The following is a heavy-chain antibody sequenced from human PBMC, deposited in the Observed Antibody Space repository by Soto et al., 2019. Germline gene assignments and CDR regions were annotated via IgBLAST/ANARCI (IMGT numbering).Heavy chain of an antibody. V-gene: IGHV3-9*01. Sequence: GGSLRLSCAASGFTFSSHAMSWVRQAPGKGLEWVSGISWNSGSIGYADSVKGRFTISSDNAKNSLYLQMNSLRAEDTALYYCAKDLGSMYSSSWSNGMDVWGQGTTVTVSS. CDR1: GFTFSSHA. CDR2: ISWNSGSI. D-gene: IGHD6-13*01. CDR3: AKDLGSMYSSSWSNGMDV. J-gene: IGHJ6*02.